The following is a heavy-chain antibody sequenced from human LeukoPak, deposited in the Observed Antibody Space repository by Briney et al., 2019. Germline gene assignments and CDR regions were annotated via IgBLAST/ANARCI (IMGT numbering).Heavy chain of an antibody. CDR3: AGRDSARNPWAY. Sequence: PGGSLRLSCAASGFTFTNFWMNWIRRAPGRGLEWVANIRPDGSEQFYVDSVKGRFTISRDNAKNPVYLQMNSLRADDTAVYYCAGRDSARNPWAYWGQGTLVTVST. CDR1: GFTFTNFW. CDR2: IRPDGSEQ. D-gene: IGHD4-11*01. V-gene: IGHV3-7*01. J-gene: IGHJ4*02.